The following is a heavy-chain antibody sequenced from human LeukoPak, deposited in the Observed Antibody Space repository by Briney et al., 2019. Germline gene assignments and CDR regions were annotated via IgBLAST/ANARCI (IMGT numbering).Heavy chain of an antibody. CDR1: GFTFSSYS. Sequence: GGSLRLSCAASGFTFSSYSMNWVRQAPGKGLQWVSSISSSSSYIYYADSVKGRFTISRDNSKNTLYLQMNSLRAEDTAVYYCAKDRGRYYYDPETVDWGQGTLVTVSS. CDR3: AKDRGRYYYDPETVD. CDR2: ISSSSSYI. D-gene: IGHD3-22*01. V-gene: IGHV3-21*04. J-gene: IGHJ4*02.